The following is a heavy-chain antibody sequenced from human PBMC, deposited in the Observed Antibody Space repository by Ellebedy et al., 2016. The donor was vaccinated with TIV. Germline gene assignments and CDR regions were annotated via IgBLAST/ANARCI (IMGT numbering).Heavy chain of an antibody. V-gene: IGHV2-70*16. J-gene: IGHJ3*02. D-gene: IGHD5-18*01. CDR2: IDWDDDK. CDR1: GGSVSSGSYY. CDR3: ARMSDTAMAGDAFDI. Sequence: TLSLXXTVSGGSVSSGSYYWSWIRQHPGKGLEWLARIDWDDDKFYSTSLKTRLTISKDTSKNQVVLTMTNMDPVDTATYYCARMSDTAMAGDAFDIWGQGTMVTVSS.